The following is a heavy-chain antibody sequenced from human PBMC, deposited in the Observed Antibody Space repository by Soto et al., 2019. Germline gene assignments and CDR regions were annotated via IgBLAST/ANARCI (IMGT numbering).Heavy chain of an antibody. J-gene: IGHJ4*02. Sequence: VKLVQSGAEVREPGASVKVHCKPSGYSFTSYYINWVRQAPGQGLEWMGIINPSGGSANYAQEFQGRVTMTVDTSTSTVYMELSSLTSDDTAVYYCARSGYDSGWSLDYWGQGTLVTVSS. CDR1: GYSFTSYY. CDR2: INPSGGSA. D-gene: IGHD6-19*01. V-gene: IGHV1-46*01. CDR3: ARSGYDSGWSLDY.